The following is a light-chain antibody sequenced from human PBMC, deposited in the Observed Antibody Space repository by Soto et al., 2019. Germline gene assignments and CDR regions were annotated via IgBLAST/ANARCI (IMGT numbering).Light chain of an antibody. CDR1: QSVSSSY. Sequence: EIVLTQSPGTLSLSPGERATLSCRASQSVSSSYLAWYQQKPGQAPRLIIYGASDRATGIPDRFSGSGSGTDFTLTLSRLETEDFAVYYCQQYGSSPYTFGQGTKLEIK. CDR3: QQYGSSPYT. J-gene: IGKJ2*01. V-gene: IGKV3-20*01. CDR2: GAS.